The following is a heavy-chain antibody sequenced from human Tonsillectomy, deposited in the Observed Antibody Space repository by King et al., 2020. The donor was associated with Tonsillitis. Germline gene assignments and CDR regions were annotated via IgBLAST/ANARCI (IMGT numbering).Heavy chain of an antibody. J-gene: IGHJ6*02. Sequence: VQLVESGGGVVRPGGSLRLSCAASGFTFRDYGMSWVRQAPGEGLEWVSGINWKGDSKSYPGSVKGRFTISRDNAKKSLYLQMNSLRADDTALYYCARDFTYFDIDKPMDVWGQGTTVTVSS. CDR2: INWKGDSK. V-gene: IGHV3-20*04. D-gene: IGHD3-9*01. CDR3: ARDFTYFDIDKPMDV. CDR1: GFTFRDYG.